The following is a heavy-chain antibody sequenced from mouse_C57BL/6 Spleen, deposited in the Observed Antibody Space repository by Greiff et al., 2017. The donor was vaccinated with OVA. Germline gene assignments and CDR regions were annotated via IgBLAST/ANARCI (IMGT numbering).Heavy chain of an antibody. D-gene: IGHD2-2*01. CDR3: ASVYYGDDGFAY. V-gene: IGHV1-26*01. J-gene: IGHJ3*01. CDR1: GYTFTDYY. CDR2: INPNNGGT. Sequence: EVQLQQSGPELVKPGASVKISCKASGYTFTDYYMNWVKQSHGKSLEWIGDINPNNGGTSYNQKFKGKATLTVDKSSSTAYMELRSLTSEDSAVYYCASVYYGDDGFAYWGQGTLVTVSA.